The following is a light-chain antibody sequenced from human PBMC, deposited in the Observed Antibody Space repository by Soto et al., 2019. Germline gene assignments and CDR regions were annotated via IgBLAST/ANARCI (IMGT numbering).Light chain of an antibody. CDR3: CSYAGSSTFFYV. Sequence: QSALTQPASVSGSPGQSITISCTGTSSDVGSYNLVSWYQQHPGKAPKLMIYEGSKRPSGVSNRFSGSKSGNTASLTISGLQAEDEADHYCCSYAGSSTFFYVFGTGTKLTVL. CDR1: SSDVGSYNL. J-gene: IGLJ1*01. V-gene: IGLV2-23*03. CDR2: EGS.